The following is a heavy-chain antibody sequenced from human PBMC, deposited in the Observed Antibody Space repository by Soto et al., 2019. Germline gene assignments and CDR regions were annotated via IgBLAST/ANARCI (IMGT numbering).Heavy chain of an antibody. V-gene: IGHV4-61*01. CDR3: ARDDWNGSYGDAFDI. J-gene: IGHJ3*02. CDR1: GDSISRSSYY. Sequence: PSETLSLTCSVSGDSISRSSYYWSWIRQPPGKGLEWIGYIYYSGSTNYNPSLKSRVTISVDTSKNQFSLKLSSVTAADTAVYYCARDDWNGSYGDAFDIWGQGTMVTVSS. D-gene: IGHD3-3*01. CDR2: IYYSGST.